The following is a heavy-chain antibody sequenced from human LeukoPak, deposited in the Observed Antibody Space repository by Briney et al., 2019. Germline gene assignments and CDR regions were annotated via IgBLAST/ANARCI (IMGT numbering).Heavy chain of an antibody. V-gene: IGHV3-66*01. Sequence: GGSLRLSCAVSGFTVTVNYMSWVRQAPGKGLEWVSIIYRSGSISYADSVKGRFIISRDSSTNTLSLQMTSLRAEDTAVYYCAADFYTFYHLGYWGQGTLVTVSS. D-gene: IGHD3-16*01. CDR3: AADFYTFYHLGY. J-gene: IGHJ4*02. CDR2: IYRSGSI. CDR1: GFTVTVNY.